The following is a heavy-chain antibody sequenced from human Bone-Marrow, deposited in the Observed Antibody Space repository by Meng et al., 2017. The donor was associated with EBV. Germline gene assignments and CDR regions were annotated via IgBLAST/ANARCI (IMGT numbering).Heavy chain of an antibody. CDR1: GFTVSSYS. V-gene: IGHV3-21*01. D-gene: IGHD3-9*01. Sequence: EVQLVESGGGLVKPGGCLRLSCAASGFTVSSYSMNWVRQAPGKGLEWVSSISSSSSYIYYADSVKGRFTNSRDNAKNSLYLQMNSLRAEDTAVYYCARDYDILTGSGMDVWGQGTTVIVSS. J-gene: IGHJ6*02. CDR3: ARDYDILTGSGMDV. CDR2: ISSSSSYI.